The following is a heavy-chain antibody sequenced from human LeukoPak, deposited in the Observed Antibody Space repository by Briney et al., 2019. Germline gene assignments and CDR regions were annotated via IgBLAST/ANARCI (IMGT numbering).Heavy chain of an antibody. CDR2: IRAYNGNT. J-gene: IGHJ3*02. D-gene: IGHD2-15*01. Sequence: ASVKVSCKASGYTFTSYGISWVRQAPGQGVEWMGWIRAYNGNTNYAQKLQGRVTMTTDTSTSTAYMELRSLRSDDTAVYYCARDRISAIVVVVAASLDAFDIWGQGTMVTVSS. CDR1: GYTFTSYG. CDR3: ARDRISAIVVVVAASLDAFDI. V-gene: IGHV1-18*01.